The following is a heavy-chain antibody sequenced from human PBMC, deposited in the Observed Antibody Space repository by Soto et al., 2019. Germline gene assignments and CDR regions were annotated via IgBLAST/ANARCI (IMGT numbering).Heavy chain of an antibody. V-gene: IGHV3-15*07. CDR3: LWQPDFYYGRAV. J-gene: IGHJ6*02. D-gene: IGHD6-13*01. CDR1: GFSFSPAW. CDR2: TKSKGGGGTA. Sequence: EVQLVESGGGLVTPGGSLTLSCAASGFSFSPAWMNWVRQAPGKGLEWVGLTKSKGGGGTADYAAPVKGRFIISRDDSQNTIYLPMTSLKPADTALYYCLWQPDFYYGRAVWGQGTTVTVSS.